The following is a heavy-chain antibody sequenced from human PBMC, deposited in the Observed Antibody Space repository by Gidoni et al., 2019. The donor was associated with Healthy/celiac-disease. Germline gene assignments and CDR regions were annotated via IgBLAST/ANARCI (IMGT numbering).Heavy chain of an antibody. Sequence: VQLVESGGGLIKPGTYLRLSCAAYGFTFSNAWMNWVRQATGKGREWVGGIKSKTDGVTTDYAEPGKGRFTISRDDSKNTRYLQMNSLKTEETVVYYCTSAPRLNGRAFDIGGQGTMVTVSS. CDR1: GFTFSNAW. CDR2: IKSKTDGVTT. V-gene: IGHV3-15*07. D-gene: IGHD1-26*01. J-gene: IGHJ3*02. CDR3: TSAPRLNGRAFDI.